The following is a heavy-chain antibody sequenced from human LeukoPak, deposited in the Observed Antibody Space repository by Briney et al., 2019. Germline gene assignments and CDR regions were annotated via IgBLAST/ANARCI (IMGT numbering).Heavy chain of an antibody. V-gene: IGHV3-66*01. CDR2: IYSGGST. D-gene: IGHD3-10*01. J-gene: IGHJ4*02. Sequence: GGSLRLSCAASGFTVSSNYMSWVRQAPGKGLEWVPVIYSGGSTYYADSVKGRFTISRDNSKNTLYLQMNSLRAEDTAVYYCARDPGYYGSGTSRGHWGQGTLVTVSS. CDR3: ARDPGYYGSGTSRGH. CDR1: GFTVSSNY.